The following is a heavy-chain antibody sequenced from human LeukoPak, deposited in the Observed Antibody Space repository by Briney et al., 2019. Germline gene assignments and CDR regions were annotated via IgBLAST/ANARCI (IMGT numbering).Heavy chain of an antibody. CDR2: IYHSGST. Sequence: KTSETLSLTCTVSGGSISSSSYYWGWIRQPPGKGLEWIGSIYHSGSTNYNPSLKSRVTISVDTSKNQFSLKLSSVTAADTAVNYCARGDEQLAWGQGTLVTVSS. CDR1: GGSISSSSYY. V-gene: IGHV4-39*07. J-gene: IGHJ5*02. D-gene: IGHD6-13*01. CDR3: ARGDEQLA.